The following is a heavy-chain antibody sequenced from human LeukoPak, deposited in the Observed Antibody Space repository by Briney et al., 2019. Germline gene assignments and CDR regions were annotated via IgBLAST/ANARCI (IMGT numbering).Heavy chain of an antibody. CDR1: AFFSNYA. Sequence: PGGSLRLSCAASAFFSNYAINWVRQAPGKGLEWVSYISTTSSTILYADSVKGRFTISRDNAKNSLYLQMNNLRAEDTAVYYCAIIGCYRRACAFDFWGQGTMVTVSP. CDR2: ISTTSSTI. J-gene: IGHJ3*01. D-gene: IGHD2-2*01. V-gene: IGHV3-48*01. CDR3: AIIGCYRRACAFDF.